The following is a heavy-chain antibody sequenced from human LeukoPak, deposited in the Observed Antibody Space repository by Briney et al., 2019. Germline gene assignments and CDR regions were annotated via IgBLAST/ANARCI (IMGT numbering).Heavy chain of an antibody. J-gene: IGHJ6*04. CDR2: IRYDGSNK. CDR3: ARDRGWNSPEAKDV. V-gene: IGHV3-30*02. Sequence: GGSLRLSCAASGFTFSSYGMHWVRQAPGKGLEWVAFIRYDGSNKYYADSVKGRFTISRDNSKNTLYLQMNSLRAEDTAVYYCARDRGWNSPEAKDVWGKGTTVTVSS. D-gene: IGHD1-7*01. CDR1: GFTFSSYG.